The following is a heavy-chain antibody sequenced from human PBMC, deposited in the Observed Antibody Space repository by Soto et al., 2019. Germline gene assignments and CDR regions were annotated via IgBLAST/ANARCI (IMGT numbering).Heavy chain of an antibody. J-gene: IGHJ4*02. CDR2: ISAYNGNT. V-gene: IGHV1-18*04. CDR3: ARDQYYYETSGYYHIDY. CDR1: GYTFTSYG. Sequence: QVQLLQSGGEVKKPGASVKVSCKASGYTFTSYGISWVRQAPGQGLEWMGWISAYNGNTNYAQKIQGRVTMTTDTYTSTAYNELRGLTSDDTAVYYCARDQYYYETSGYYHIDYWGQGSLVTVSS. D-gene: IGHD3-22*01.